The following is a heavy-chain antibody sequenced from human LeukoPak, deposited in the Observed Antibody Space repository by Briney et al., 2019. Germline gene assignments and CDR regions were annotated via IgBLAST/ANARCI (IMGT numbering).Heavy chain of an antibody. CDR3: ARDRSIAVAGTHLDY. CDR1: GGSFSGDF. V-gene: IGHV4-34*01. D-gene: IGHD6-19*01. J-gene: IGHJ4*02. CDR2: INHGGST. Sequence: SETLSLTCAVYGGSFSGDFWSWIRQSPGKGLEWIGEINHGGSTTYNPSLKSRVTISVDTSKNQFSLKLSSVTAADTAVYYCARDRSIAVAGTHLDYWGQGTLVTVSS.